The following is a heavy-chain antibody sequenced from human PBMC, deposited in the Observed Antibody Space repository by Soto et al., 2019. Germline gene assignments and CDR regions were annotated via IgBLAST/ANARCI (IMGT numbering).Heavy chain of an antibody. CDR2: IYWDDDQ. CDR1: GFSLSTDGVG. Sequence: QITLKESGPTLVKPTQTLTLTCTFSGFSLSTDGVGVGWIRQPPGKALEWLALIYWDDDQRYSPSLKTRLTLTKNTPQXXVVLTMTNMDPVDTATYYCAHAYGGTSWPNDAFDVWGQGTVVTVSS. V-gene: IGHV2-5*02. CDR3: AHAYGGTSWPNDAFDV. J-gene: IGHJ3*01. D-gene: IGHD2-2*01.